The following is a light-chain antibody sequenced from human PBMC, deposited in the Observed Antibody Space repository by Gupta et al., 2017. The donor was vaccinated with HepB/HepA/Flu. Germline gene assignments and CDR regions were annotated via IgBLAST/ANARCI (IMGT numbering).Light chain of an antibody. J-gene: IGKJ4*01. CDR2: SAS. Sequence: IQMTQSPSSLSASVGDRVTITCRAGQDIRNELSWYQQTPGKAPKVLIYSASHLQTGVPSRFSGGGSGTDFSLTISSLQPEDIAIYYCLQDHTYPLTFGGGTKVEI. V-gene: IGKV1-6*01. CDR1: QDIRNE. CDR3: LQDHTYPLT.